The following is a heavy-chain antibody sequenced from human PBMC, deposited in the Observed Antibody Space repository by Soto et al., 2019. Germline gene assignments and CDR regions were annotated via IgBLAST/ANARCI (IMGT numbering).Heavy chain of an antibody. V-gene: IGHV1-46*03. Sequence: GASVKVSCKASGYTFTSYYMHWVRQAPGQGLEWMGIINPSGGSTSYAQKFQGRVTMTRDTSTSTVYMELSSLRSEDTAVYYCARNIGGGITIFASRHQWFDPWGQGTLVTVSS. J-gene: IGHJ5*02. CDR2: INPSGGST. CDR1: GYTFTSYY. D-gene: IGHD3-3*01. CDR3: ARNIGGGITIFASRHQWFDP.